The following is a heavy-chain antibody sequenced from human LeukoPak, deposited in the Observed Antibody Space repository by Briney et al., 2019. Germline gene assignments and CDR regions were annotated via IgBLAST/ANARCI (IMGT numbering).Heavy chain of an antibody. J-gene: IGHJ4*02. CDR2: INPNSGGT. D-gene: IGHD2-21*02. CDR1: GYTFTSYG. V-gene: IGHV1-2*02. Sequence: PGASVKVSCKASGYTFTSYGISWVRQAPGQGLEWMGWINPNSGGTNYAQKFQGRVTMTRDTSISTAYMELSRLRSDDTAVYYCARVESVGDFLDYWGQGTLVTVSS. CDR3: ARVESVGDFLDY.